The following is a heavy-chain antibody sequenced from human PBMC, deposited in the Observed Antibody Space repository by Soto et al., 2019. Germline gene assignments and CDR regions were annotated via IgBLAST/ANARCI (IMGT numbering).Heavy chain of an antibody. V-gene: IGHV3-21*01. J-gene: IGHJ4*02. D-gene: IGHD3-3*01. CDR1: GFTFSSYS. CDR2: ISSSSSYI. CDR3: ASMESYYFDY. Sequence: GGSLRLSCAASGFTFSSYSMNWVRQAPGKGLEWVSSISSSSSYIYYADSVKGRFTISRDNAKNSLYLQTNSLRAEDTAVYYCASMESYYFDYWGQGTLVTVSS.